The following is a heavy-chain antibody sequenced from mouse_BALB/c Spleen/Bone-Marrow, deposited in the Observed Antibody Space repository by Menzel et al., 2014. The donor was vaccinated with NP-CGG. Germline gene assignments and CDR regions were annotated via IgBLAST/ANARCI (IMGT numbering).Heavy chain of an antibody. D-gene: IGHD4-1*01. CDR3: ATGTFAY. V-gene: IGHV5-12-2*01. CDR2: ISNGGGST. J-gene: IGHJ3*01. Sequence: EVQLQQSGGGLVQPGGSLKLSCAASGSTFSSYTMSWVRQTPEKRLEWVAYISNGGGSTYYPDTVKGRFTISRDNAKNTLYLQMSSLESEDTAMYYCATGTFAYWGQGTLVTVSA. CDR1: GSTFSSYT.